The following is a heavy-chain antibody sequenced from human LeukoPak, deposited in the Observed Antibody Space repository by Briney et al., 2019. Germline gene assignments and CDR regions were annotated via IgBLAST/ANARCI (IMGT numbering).Heavy chain of an antibody. D-gene: IGHD3-16*02. V-gene: IGHV3-33*01. J-gene: IGHJ4*02. CDR2: IWFDGSKT. CDR1: GFTFSFFG. CDR3: ARDFELSH. Sequence: GGSLRLSCAASGFTFSFFGMHWVRQAPGKGGEWVAVIWFDGSKTYYSESVKGRFTVSRDNSKNTLFLQMNSLIVEDTAVYYCARDFELSHWGQGTLVTVSS.